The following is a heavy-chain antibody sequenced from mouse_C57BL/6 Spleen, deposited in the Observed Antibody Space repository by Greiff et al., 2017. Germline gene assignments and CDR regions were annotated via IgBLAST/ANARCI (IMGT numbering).Heavy chain of an antibody. CDR3: TTQSGYSIYG. CDR2: IDPEDGDT. V-gene: IGHV14-1*01. J-gene: IGHJ2*01. D-gene: IGHD2-5*01. Sequence: EVQLQQSGAELVRPGASVKLSCTASGFYIKDYYMHWVKQRPEQGLEWIGRIDPEDGDTEYAPKFHGKATMTADTSSNPAYLQLSSLTSEDTAVYYCTTQSGYSIYGWGQGTTLTVSS. CDR1: GFYIKDYY.